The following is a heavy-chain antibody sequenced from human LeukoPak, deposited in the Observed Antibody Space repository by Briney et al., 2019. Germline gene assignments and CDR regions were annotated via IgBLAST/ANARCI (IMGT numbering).Heavy chain of an antibody. V-gene: IGHV3-23*01. Sequence: GSLRLSCAASGFTFSSYAMTWVRQAPGKGLEWVSSISGSGVSAYYADSVRGRFTSSRDTSKNTLYLQMNSLRAEDTAIYYCAKAMYTAYYYYLDSWGQGTLVTVSS. J-gene: IGHJ4*02. CDR3: AKAMYTAYYYYLDS. CDR2: ISGSGVSA. D-gene: IGHD2/OR15-2a*01. CDR1: GFTFSSYA.